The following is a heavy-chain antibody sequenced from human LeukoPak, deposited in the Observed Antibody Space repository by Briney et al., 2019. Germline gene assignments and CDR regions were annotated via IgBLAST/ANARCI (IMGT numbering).Heavy chain of an antibody. J-gene: IGHJ5*02. Sequence: SQTLSLTCTVSGGSISSGSYYWSWIRQPAGKGLEWIGRIYTSGSTNYNPSLKSRVTISVDTSKNQFSLKLSSVTAADTAVYYCARDGYKRRDWFDPWGQGTLVTVSS. D-gene: IGHD5-24*01. V-gene: IGHV4-61*02. CDR1: GGSISSGSYY. CDR2: IYTSGST. CDR3: ARDGYKRRDWFDP.